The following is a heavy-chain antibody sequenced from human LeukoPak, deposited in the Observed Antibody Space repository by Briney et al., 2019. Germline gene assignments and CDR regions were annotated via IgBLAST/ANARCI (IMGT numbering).Heavy chain of an antibody. V-gene: IGHV3-23*01. D-gene: IGHD6-19*01. CDR1: GFTFSDYA. CDR2: VCGGGDSA. Sequence: GGSLRLSCAASGFTFSDYAMTWVRQTPGKGLEWVSVVCGGGDSADSADSMKGRSTISRDNSKNTLYLQMNSLRAEDTAVYYCAKDRYSSGWSDSFDYWGQGTQVTVSS. CDR3: AKDRYSSGWSDSFDY. J-gene: IGHJ4*02.